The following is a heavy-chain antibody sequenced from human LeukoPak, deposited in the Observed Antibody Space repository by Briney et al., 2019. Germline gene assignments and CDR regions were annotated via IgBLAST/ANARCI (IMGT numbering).Heavy chain of an antibody. CDR3: ARNKESVLEDIVVVPAAQGGGGYYYYGMDV. D-gene: IGHD2-2*01. V-gene: IGHV3-30*02. J-gene: IGHJ6*02. Sequence: GGSLRLSCAASGFTFSSYGMHWVRQAPGKGLEWVAFIRYDGSNKYYADSVKGRFTISRDNSKNTLYLQMNSLRAEDTAVYYCARNKESVLEDIVVVPAAQGGGGYYYYGMDVWGQGTTVTVSS. CDR2: IRYDGSNK. CDR1: GFTFSSYG.